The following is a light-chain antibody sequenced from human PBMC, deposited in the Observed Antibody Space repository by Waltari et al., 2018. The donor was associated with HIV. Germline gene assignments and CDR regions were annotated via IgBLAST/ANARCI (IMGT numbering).Light chain of an antibody. CDR3: HRYNSYPYT. CDR2: RAS. V-gene: IGKV1-5*03. J-gene: IGKJ2*01. Sequence: EIPLTQSPSTLSASVGDSVTINFRASQTVETWLAWYQQRPGEAPRLLIYRASTLESGVPSRFLGSGSGTEFTLTITNVQPDDFATYYCHRYNSYPYTFGQGTKLEVK. CDR1: QTVETW.